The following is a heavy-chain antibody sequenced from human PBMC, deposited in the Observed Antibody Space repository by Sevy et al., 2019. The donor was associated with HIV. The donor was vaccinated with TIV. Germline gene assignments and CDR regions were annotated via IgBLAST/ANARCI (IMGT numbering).Heavy chain of an antibody. J-gene: IGHJ6*02. CDR3: AAEDMTTFGGPLRVFET. Sequence: ASVKVSCKASGFTFSSSAVQWVRQARGHRLEWIGWIVVGSDVTDYAQDLQDRVTITRDMSTGTVYMELSSLRSEDTAVYYCAAEDMTTFGGPLRVFETWGPGTTVTVSS. CDR2: IVVGSDVT. CDR1: GFTFSSSA. D-gene: IGHD3-16*01. V-gene: IGHV1-58*01.